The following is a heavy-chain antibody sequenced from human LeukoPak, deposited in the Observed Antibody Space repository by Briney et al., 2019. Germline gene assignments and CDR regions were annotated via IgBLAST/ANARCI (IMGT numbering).Heavy chain of an antibody. CDR1: GFTFSSYW. D-gene: IGHD6-19*01. V-gene: IGHV3-66*01. CDR2: IYSGGST. J-gene: IGHJ4*02. Sequence: GGSLRLSCAASGFTFSSYWIHWVRQVPGKGLEWVSVIYSGGSTYYADSVKGRFTISRDNSKNTLYLQMNSLRAEDTAVYYCAIEIAVAGTCYFDYWGQGTLVTVSS. CDR3: AIEIAVAGTCYFDY.